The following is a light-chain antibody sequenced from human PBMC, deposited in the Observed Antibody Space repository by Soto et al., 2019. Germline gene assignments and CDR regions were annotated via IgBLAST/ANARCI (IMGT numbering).Light chain of an antibody. Sequence: EIVMTQSPATLSVSPGVRATLSCWASQSVSSNLAWYQQKSGQAPRLLMYGASTRATGIPARFSGSGSGTEFTLTISSLQSEDFAVYYCQQYDNWPRTFGQGTKV. V-gene: IGKV3-15*01. CDR2: GAS. CDR3: QQYDNWPRT. J-gene: IGKJ1*01. CDR1: QSVSSN.